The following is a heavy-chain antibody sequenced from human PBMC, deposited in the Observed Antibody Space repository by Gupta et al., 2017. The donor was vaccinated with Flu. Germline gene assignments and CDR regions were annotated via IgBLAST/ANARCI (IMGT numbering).Heavy chain of an antibody. CDR2: ISGSGGST. D-gene: IGHD3-10*01. J-gene: IGHJ4*02. CDR3: AKWAGVDLGF. V-gene: IGHV3-23*01. CDR1: GFTFSSYA. Sequence: EVQLLESGGGLVQPGGSLRLSCAASGFTFSSYAMSWVRQAPGKGLEWVSAISGSGGSTDDADSVKGRFTISRDNSKNTLYMKMNSMRAEDTAVYYWAKWAGVDLGFWGQGNLVTVSS.